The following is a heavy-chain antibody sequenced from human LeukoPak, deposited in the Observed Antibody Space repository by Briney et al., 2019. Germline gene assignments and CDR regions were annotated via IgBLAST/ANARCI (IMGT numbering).Heavy chain of an antibody. J-gene: IGHJ5*02. V-gene: IGHV4-39*01. CDR3: ARGRIVVVPAANNNWFDP. Sequence: PSETLSLTCTVSGGSISSSSYYWGWIRQPPGKGLEWIGSIYYSRSTYYNPSLKSRVTISVDTSKNQFSLKLSSVTAADTAVYYCARGRIVVVPAANNNWFDPWGQGTLVTVSS. CDR2: IYYSRST. CDR1: GGSISSSSYY. D-gene: IGHD2-2*01.